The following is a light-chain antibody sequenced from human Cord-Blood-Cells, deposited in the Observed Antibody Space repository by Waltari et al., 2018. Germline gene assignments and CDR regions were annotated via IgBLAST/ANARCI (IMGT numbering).Light chain of an antibody. Sequence: QSALTQPRSVSGSPGQSVTISCTGTSSDVGGYNYVSWYQQHPGKAPKLMIYDVSKPSGVPHRFSGSKSGNTASLTISGLQAEDEADYYCCSYAGSYTVVFGGGTKLTVL. V-gene: IGLV2-11*01. CDR2: DVS. CDR1: SSDVGGYNY. CDR3: CSYAGSYTVV. J-gene: IGLJ2*01.